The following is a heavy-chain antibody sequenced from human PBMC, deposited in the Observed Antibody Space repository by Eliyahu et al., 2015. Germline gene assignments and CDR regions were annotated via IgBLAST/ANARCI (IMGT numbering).Heavy chain of an antibody. D-gene: IGHD7-27*01. CDR2: TYYRSKWYN. J-gene: IGHJ4*02. CDR1: GDXXSSNSAA. Sequence: QVQLQQSGPGLVKPSQTLSLTXAISGDXXSSNSAAWNWIXQSPSRGXEWLGRTYYRSKWYNDYAVSVKSRISINPDTSKNQFSLQLNSVTPEDTAVYYCARWGSALKYFDYWGQGTVVTVSS. V-gene: IGHV6-1*01. CDR3: ARWGSALKYFDY.